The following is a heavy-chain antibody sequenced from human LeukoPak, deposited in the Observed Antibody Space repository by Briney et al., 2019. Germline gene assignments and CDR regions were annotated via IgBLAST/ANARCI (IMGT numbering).Heavy chain of an antibody. D-gene: IGHD6-19*01. J-gene: IGHJ4*02. CDR1: GGTFSSYA. Sequence: SVKVSCKASGGTFSSYAISWVRQAPGQGLEWMGGIIPIFGTANYAQKFQGRVTITTDESTSTAYMELSSLRSEDTAVYYCARHGIAVAGLDYWGQGTLVTVSS. CDR3: ARHGIAVAGLDY. CDR2: IIPIFGTA. V-gene: IGHV1-69*05.